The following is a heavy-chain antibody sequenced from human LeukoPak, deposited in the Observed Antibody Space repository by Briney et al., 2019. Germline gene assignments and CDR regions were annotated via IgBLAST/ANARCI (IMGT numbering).Heavy chain of an antibody. CDR1: GYTFTSYG. CDR3: ARDIGRYSGSPCAFDI. Sequence: GASVKVSCKASGYTFTSYGISWVRQAPGQGLEWMGWISAYNGNTNYAQKLQGRVTMTTDTSTSTAYTELRSLRSDDTAVYYCARDIGRYSGSPCAFDIWGQGTMVTVSS. CDR2: ISAYNGNT. D-gene: IGHD1-26*01. V-gene: IGHV1-18*01. J-gene: IGHJ3*02.